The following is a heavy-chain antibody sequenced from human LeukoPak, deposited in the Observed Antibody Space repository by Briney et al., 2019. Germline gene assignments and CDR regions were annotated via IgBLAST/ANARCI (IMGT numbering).Heavy chain of an antibody. Sequence: SEALSLTCTVSGGSISNYYWSWIRQPAGKGLEWIGRIYTRGNTNYNPSLKSRVTMSVDTPKNEVSLKLTSVTAADTAVYFCARGGGTNDDFWSGYAYSFDYWGQGALVTVSS. V-gene: IGHV4-4*07. CDR3: ARGGGTNDDFWSGYAYSFDY. J-gene: IGHJ4*02. D-gene: IGHD3-3*01. CDR2: IYTRGNT. CDR1: GGSISNYY.